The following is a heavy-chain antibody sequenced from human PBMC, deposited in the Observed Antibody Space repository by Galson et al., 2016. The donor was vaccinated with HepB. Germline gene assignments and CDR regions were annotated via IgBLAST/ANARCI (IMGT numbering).Heavy chain of an antibody. V-gene: IGHV3-23*01. Sequence: SLXXSCAASGXXFSXXXINXXXQAXXKGLXXVTAXSGNGDXXYYADXVKGRFTISRDNSKNTMYLQMNRLRAEDTAVYYCAKATXYSTRWYGFYYGMDVWGQGXTVTVXX. CDR2: XSGNGDXX. CDR1: GXXFSXXX. J-gene: IGHJ6*02. CDR3: AKATXYSTRWYGFYYGMDV. D-gene: IGHD6-13*01.